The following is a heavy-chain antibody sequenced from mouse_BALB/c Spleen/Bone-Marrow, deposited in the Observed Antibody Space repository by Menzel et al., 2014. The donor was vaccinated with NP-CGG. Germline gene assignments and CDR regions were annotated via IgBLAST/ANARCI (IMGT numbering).Heavy chain of an antibody. CDR1: GFSLSRYS. CDR3: ARRELHAMDY. J-gene: IGHJ4*01. V-gene: IGHV2-6-4*01. Sequence: QVQLKESGPGLVAPSQSLSITCTVSGFSLSRYSVHWIRQPPGKGLEWLGMTWGGGSTDYNSALRSRLSIINDNSKSQVFLKMSSLQTDDTAMYYCARRELHAMDYWGQGTSVTVSS. CDR2: TWGGGST.